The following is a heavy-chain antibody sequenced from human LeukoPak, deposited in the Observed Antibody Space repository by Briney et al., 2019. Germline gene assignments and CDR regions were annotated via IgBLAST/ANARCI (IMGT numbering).Heavy chain of an antibody. CDR1: GFTFSSYS. J-gene: IGHJ4*02. D-gene: IGHD6-13*01. V-gene: IGHV3-23*01. Sequence: GGSLRLSCAASGFTFSSYSMSWVRLAPGKGLEWVSGISGSSDNRYYADSVKGRFTISRDNSKNTLYLQMNSLRAEDTAVFYCAKYPASGGYFDYWGQGTLVTVSS. CDR2: ISGSSDNR. CDR3: AKYPASGGYFDY.